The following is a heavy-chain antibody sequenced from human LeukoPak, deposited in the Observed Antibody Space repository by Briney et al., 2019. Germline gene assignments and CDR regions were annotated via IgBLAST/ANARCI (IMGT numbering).Heavy chain of an antibody. CDR2: ISGSGGTT. J-gene: IGHJ1*01. D-gene: IGHD5-18*01. Sequence: TGGSLRLSCAASGFTFSSYWMHWVRQAPGKGLEWVSAISGSGGTTLYADSVKGRFTISRDNSKSTLYLQMNSLRAEDTAVYYCAKDQGIQLWLKYFQHWGQGTLVTVSS. CDR1: GFTFSSYW. V-gene: IGHV3-23*01. CDR3: AKDQGIQLWLKYFQH.